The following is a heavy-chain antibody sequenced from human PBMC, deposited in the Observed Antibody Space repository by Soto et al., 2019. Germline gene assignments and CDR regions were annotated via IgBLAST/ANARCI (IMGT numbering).Heavy chain of an antibody. CDR1: GGSISSYY. J-gene: IGHJ4*02. D-gene: IGHD2-15*01. CDR2: IYYSGST. CDR3: ARHCSGGSCYSY. Sequence: SETLSLTCTVSGGSISSYYWSWIRQPPGKGLEWIGYIYYSGSTNYNPSLKSRVTTSVDTSKNQFSLKLSSVTAADTAVYYCARHCSGGSCYSYGGQGTLVTVSS. V-gene: IGHV4-59*08.